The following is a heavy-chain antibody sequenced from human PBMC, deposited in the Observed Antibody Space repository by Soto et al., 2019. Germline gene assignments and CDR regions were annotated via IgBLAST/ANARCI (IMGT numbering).Heavy chain of an antibody. Sequence: EVQLVESGGGLVQPGGSLRLSCAASGFTFSSYSMNWVRQAPGKGLEWVSYISSSSYTIYYADSVKGRFTISRDNAKNSLYLQMNSVRAEDTAVYYCARAVAAGDYWGQGTLVTVSS. V-gene: IGHV3-48*01. CDR3: ARAVAAGDY. J-gene: IGHJ4*02. CDR2: ISSSSYTI. D-gene: IGHD3-10*01. CDR1: GFTFSSYS.